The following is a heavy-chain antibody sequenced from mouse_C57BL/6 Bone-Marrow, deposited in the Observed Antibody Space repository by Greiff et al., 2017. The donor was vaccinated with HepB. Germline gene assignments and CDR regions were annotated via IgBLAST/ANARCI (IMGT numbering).Heavy chain of an antibody. J-gene: IGHJ4*01. CDR1: GFNIKDYY. CDR3: TTGDCPRAMDY. CDR2: IDPEDGDN. Sequence: VQLQQSGPELVRPGASVKLSCTASGFNIKDYYMHWVKQRPEQGLEWIGRIDPEDGDNEYAPKFQGKATMTADTSYNAAYLQLSSLTSEDTADYYCTTGDCPRAMDYWCQGSSVTVS. V-gene: IGHV14-1*01.